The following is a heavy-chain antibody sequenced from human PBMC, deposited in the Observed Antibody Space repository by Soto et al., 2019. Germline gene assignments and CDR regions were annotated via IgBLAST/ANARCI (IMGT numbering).Heavy chain of an antibody. CDR3: ARVGPYYYGSGSYAPGYGMDV. D-gene: IGHD3-10*01. CDR1: GGSISSYY. Sequence: QVQLQESGPGLVKPSETLSLTCTVSGGSISSYYWSWIRQPAGKGLEWIGRIYTSGSTNYNPSLKSRVTMSVDTSKNQFSLKLSAVPAADTAVYYCARVGPYYYGSGSYAPGYGMDVWGQGTKVTVSS. CDR2: IYTSGST. J-gene: IGHJ6*02. V-gene: IGHV4-4*07.